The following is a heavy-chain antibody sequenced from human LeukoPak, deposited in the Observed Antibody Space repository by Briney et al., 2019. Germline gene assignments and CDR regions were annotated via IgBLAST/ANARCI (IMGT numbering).Heavy chain of an antibody. CDR1: GYSFTSYW. CDR3: ARQIDVWGSYRPDAFDI. CDR2: IYPGDSDT. D-gene: IGHD3-16*02. V-gene: IGHV5-51*01. Sequence: GESLKISCKSSGYSFTSYWIGWVRQMPGKGLEWMGIIYPGDSDTRYSPSFQGQVTISADKSISTAYLQWSSLKASDTAMYYCARQIDVWGSYRPDAFDIWGQGTMVTVSS. J-gene: IGHJ3*02.